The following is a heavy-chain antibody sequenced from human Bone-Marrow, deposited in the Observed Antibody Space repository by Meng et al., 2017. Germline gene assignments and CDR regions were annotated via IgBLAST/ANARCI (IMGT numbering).Heavy chain of an antibody. D-gene: IGHD1-1*01. Sequence: VQLVESGGCLGQPGGSLRLSCAASGFNFSNYAMSWVRQAPGQGLEWVSAISGRGGSTYYADSVKGRFTISRDNSKNTLYLQMNSLRAEDTAVYYCAEGGLEGDFDYWGQGTLVTVSS. V-gene: IGHV3-23*04. J-gene: IGHJ4*02. CDR1: GFNFSNYA. CDR2: ISGRGGST. CDR3: AEGGLEGDFDY.